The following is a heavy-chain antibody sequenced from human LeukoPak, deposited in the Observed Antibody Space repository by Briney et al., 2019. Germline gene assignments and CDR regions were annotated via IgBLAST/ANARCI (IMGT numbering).Heavy chain of an antibody. D-gene: IGHD5-18*01. Sequence: GGSLRLSCAASGFTFDGYAMHWVRHAPGKGLEWVSLISGNGGSTYYADSVKGRFTISRDNSKNSLYLQMNSLRTEDTALYYCAKSGGYSYGYDFDYWGQGTLVTVSS. J-gene: IGHJ4*02. CDR2: ISGNGGST. CDR1: GFTFDGYA. V-gene: IGHV3-43*02. CDR3: AKSGGYSYGYDFDY.